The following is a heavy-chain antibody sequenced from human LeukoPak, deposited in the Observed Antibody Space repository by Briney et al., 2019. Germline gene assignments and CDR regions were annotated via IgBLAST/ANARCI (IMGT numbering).Heavy chain of an antibody. CDR2: INPNSGGT. Sequence: ASVKLSCAASGYTFTGYYMHWVRQAPGQGLEWMGWINPNSGGTNYAQKFQGRVTLTRDTSISTAYMELSRLRSDDTAVYFCARVGFGELFSLDYWGQGTLVTVSS. J-gene: IGHJ4*02. CDR3: ARVGFGELFSLDY. V-gene: IGHV1-2*02. CDR1: GYTFTGYY. D-gene: IGHD3-10*01.